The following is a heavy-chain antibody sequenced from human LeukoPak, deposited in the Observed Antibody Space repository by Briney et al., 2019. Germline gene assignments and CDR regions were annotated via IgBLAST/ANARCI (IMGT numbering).Heavy chain of an antibody. J-gene: IGHJ4*02. D-gene: IGHD6-19*01. V-gene: IGHV4-34*01. CDR1: GGSFSGYY. CDR2: INHSGST. CDR3: ARGLGSSIILIDY. Sequence: PSETLSLTCAVYGGSFSGYYWRWIRQPPGKGLEWIGEINHSGSTNYNPSLKSRVTISVDTSKNQFSLKLSSVTAADTAVYYCARGLGSSIILIDYWGQGTLVTVSS.